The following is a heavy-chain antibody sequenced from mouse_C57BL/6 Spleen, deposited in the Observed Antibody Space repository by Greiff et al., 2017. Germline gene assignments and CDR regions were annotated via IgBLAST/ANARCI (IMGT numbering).Heavy chain of an antibody. J-gene: IGHJ2*01. Sequence: EVMLVESGGGLVKPGGSLKLSCAASGFTFSDSGMHWVRQAPEKGLEWVAYISSGSSTIYYADTVKGRFTISRDNAKNTLFLQMTSLRSEDTAMYYCARGTTVLDYWGQGTTLTVSS. V-gene: IGHV5-17*01. CDR2: ISSGSSTI. CDR3: ARGTTVLDY. CDR1: GFTFSDSG. D-gene: IGHD1-1*01.